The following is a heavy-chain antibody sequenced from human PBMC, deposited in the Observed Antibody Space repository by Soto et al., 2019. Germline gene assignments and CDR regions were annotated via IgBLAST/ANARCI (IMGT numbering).Heavy chain of an antibody. J-gene: IGHJ6*02. CDR3: ARAIAAAGNQIMDV. CDR2: IIPILGIA. CDR1: GGTFSSYT. V-gene: IGHV1-69*02. D-gene: IGHD6-13*01. Sequence: SVNVSCKASGGTFSSYTISWVRQAPGQGLEWMGRIIPILGIANYAQKFQGRVTITADKSTSTAYMELSSLRSEDTAVYYCARAIAAAGNQIMDVWGQGTKVTVSS.